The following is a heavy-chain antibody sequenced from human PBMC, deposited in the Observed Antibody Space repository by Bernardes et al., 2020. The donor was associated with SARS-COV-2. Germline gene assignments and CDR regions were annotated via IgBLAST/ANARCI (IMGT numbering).Heavy chain of an antibody. CDR3: ARGVRFLESGRDV. D-gene: IGHD3-3*01. CDR1: GYTFTGYY. J-gene: IGHJ6*04. Sequence: ASVKDSCKASGYTFTGYYMRWVRQAPGQGLEWMGWINPNSGGTNYAQKLQGRVTMIRDTSISTAYMELSSLRSDDTAVYFCARGVRFLESGRDVWGKGATVTVSS. CDR2: INPNSGGT. V-gene: IGHV1-2*02.